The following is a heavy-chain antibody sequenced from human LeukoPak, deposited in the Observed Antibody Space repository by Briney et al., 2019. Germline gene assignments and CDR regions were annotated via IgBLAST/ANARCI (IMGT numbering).Heavy chain of an antibody. V-gene: IGHV3-7*01. J-gene: IGHJ4*02. CDR3: ARGRPHGNDY. D-gene: IGHD4-23*01. CDR2: IKEDGREK. CDR1: GFTFSSSW. Sequence: GGSLRLSCATSGFTFSSSWMSWVRQAPGKGLECVANIKEDGREKYYVDSVKGRFTISRDNAKNTLYLQMNSLRVEDTAVYYCARGRPHGNDYWGQGTLVTVSS.